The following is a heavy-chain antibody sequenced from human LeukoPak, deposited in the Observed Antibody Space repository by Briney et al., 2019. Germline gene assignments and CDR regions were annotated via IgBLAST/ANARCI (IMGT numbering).Heavy chain of an antibody. Sequence: SETLSLTCAVYGGSFSGYYWSWIRQPPGKGLEWIGEINHSGSTYYNPSLKSRVTISVDTSKNQFSLKLSSVTAAGTAMYYCAKSNGYGLIDYWGQGTLVTVSS. V-gene: IGHV4-34*01. CDR3: AKSNGYGLIDY. J-gene: IGHJ4*02. D-gene: IGHD5-12*01. CDR2: INHSGST. CDR1: GGSFSGYY.